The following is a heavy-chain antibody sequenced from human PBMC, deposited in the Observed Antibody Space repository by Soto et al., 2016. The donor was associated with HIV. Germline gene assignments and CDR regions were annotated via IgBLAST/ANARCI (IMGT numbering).Heavy chain of an antibody. Sequence: QVQLQQWGAGLVKPSETLSLTCTIYGGSFSGYYWSWIRQAPEKGLEWIGEINHTGSINYNPSLKSRVTISLDTSKNQFSLKLTSVTAADTAVYYCSRIIRAVTGSYYHYYMDVWGKGPRVTVSS. CDR3: SRIIRAVTGSYYHYYMDV. CDR1: GGSFSGYY. D-gene: IGHD6-19*01. V-gene: IGHV4-34*02. J-gene: IGHJ6*03. CDR2: INHTGSI.